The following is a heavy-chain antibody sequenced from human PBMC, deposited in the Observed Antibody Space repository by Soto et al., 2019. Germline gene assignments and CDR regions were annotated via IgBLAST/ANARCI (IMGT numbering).Heavy chain of an antibody. CDR1: GQSFSGHS. J-gene: IGHJ4*02. CDR2: ISESGST. V-gene: IGHV4-34*01. D-gene: IGHD1-1*01. Sequence: QVQLQQWGAGLVKPSETLSLSCAVYGQSFSGHSWAWIRQPPGKGLEWIGEISESGSTYYNPSLKSRVTISTDTCKNQFSLKTNSVTAADTAAYFCARGSGIVALPGELEDVNYNFWGQGTLVNVSS. CDR3: ARGSGIVALPGELEDVNYNF.